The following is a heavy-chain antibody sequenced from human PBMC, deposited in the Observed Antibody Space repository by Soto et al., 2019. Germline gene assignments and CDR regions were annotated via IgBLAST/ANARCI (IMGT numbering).Heavy chain of an antibody. CDR2: ISYDGSNK. CDR1: GFTFSSYA. Sequence: GGSLRLYCAASGFTFSSYAMHWVRQAPGKGLEWVAVISYDGSNKYYADSVKGRFTISRDNSKNTLYLQMNSLRAEDTAVYYCARGHTAMGRDAFDIWGQGTMVTVSS. V-gene: IGHV3-30-3*01. CDR3: ARGHTAMGRDAFDI. J-gene: IGHJ3*02. D-gene: IGHD5-18*01.